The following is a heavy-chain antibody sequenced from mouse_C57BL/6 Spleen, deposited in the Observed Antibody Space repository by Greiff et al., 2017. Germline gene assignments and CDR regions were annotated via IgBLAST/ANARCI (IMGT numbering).Heavy chain of an antibody. CDR3: TTDYYGSRLDY. V-gene: IGHV3-6*01. CDR2: ISYDGSN. Sequence: EVQLQESGPGLVKPSQSLSLTCSVTGYSITSGYYWNWLRQFPGNKLEWMGYISYDGSNYSNPSLKNRISIPRDTSKNPFFLKLNSVTTEDTATYCCTTDYYGSRLDYWGQGTTLTVSS. D-gene: IGHD1-1*01. J-gene: IGHJ2*01. CDR1: GYSITSGYY.